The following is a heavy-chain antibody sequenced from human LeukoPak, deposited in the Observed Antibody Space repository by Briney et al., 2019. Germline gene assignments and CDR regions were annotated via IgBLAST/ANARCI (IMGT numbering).Heavy chain of an antibody. CDR1: GGTFSNYA. Sequence: SVKVSCKASGGTFSNYAINWVRQAPGQGLEWMGGIIPLFGTANYAQKFQGRVTISAVESMSTAYMQLSSLRSVDTAVYYCARGWLAESTVVTPYNYWGQGTLVTVSS. CDR2: IIPLFGTA. D-gene: IGHD4-23*01. V-gene: IGHV1-69*13. CDR3: ARGWLAESTVVTPYNY. J-gene: IGHJ4*02.